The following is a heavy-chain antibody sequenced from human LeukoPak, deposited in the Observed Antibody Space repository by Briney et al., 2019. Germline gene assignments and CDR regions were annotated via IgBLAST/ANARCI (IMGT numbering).Heavy chain of an antibody. Sequence: SETLSLTCTVSGDSIASGDYYWNWIRQHPGKGLEWIGYIYYTGSTYYNSSLKSRLTISVDTSKNQFSLKLSSVTAADTAVYYCARGYNSRWYLAWFEPWGQGTLVTVSS. CDR2: IYYTGST. CDR1: GDSIASGDYY. J-gene: IGHJ5*02. CDR3: ARGYNSRWYLAWFEP. V-gene: IGHV4-31*03. D-gene: IGHD6-13*01.